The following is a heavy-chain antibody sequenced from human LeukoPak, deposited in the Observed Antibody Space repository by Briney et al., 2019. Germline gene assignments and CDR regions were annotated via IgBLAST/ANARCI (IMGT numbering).Heavy chain of an antibody. Sequence: ASVKVSCKVSGYTLTELSMHWVRQAPGKGLERMGGFDPEDGETIYAQKFQGRVTMTEDTSTDTAYMELSSLRSEDTAVYYCATAKDTVVVVADFGLDYWGQGTLVTVSS. CDR2: FDPEDGET. J-gene: IGHJ4*02. D-gene: IGHD2-15*01. CDR3: ATAKDTVVVVADFGLDY. V-gene: IGHV1-24*01. CDR1: GYTLTELS.